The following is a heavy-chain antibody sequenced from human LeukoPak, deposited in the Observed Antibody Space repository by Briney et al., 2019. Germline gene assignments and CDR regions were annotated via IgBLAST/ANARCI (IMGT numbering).Heavy chain of an antibody. Sequence: SVTVSCKASGGTFSSYAISWVRQAPGQGLEWMGGIIPIFGTANYAQKFQGRVTITADESTSTAYMELSSLRSEDTAVYYCAMSDTAMAESFVYYFDYWGQGTLVTVSS. CDR2: IIPIFGTA. J-gene: IGHJ4*02. CDR3: AMSDTAMAESFVYYFDY. D-gene: IGHD5-18*01. CDR1: GGTFSSYA. V-gene: IGHV1-69*13.